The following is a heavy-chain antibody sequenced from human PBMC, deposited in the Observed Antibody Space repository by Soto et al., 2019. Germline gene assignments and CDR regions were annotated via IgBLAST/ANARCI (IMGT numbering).Heavy chain of an antibody. CDR2: ISAYNGNT. V-gene: IGHV1-18*01. Sequence: ASVKVSCKASGYTFTSYGISWVRQAPGQGLEWMGWISAYNGNTNYAQKLQGRVTMTTDTSTSTAYMELRSLRSDDTAVYYCARGCYDFWSGYRNYYYYYGMDVWGQGTTVTVSS. CDR3: ARGCYDFWSGYRNYYYYYGMDV. D-gene: IGHD3-3*01. CDR1: GYTFTSYG. J-gene: IGHJ6*02.